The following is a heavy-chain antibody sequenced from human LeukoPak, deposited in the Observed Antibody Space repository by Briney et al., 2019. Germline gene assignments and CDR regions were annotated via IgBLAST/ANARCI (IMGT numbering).Heavy chain of an antibody. CDR2: ISYDGSNK. CDR3: AKDISFDGSGSYPDY. J-gene: IGHJ4*02. D-gene: IGHD3-10*01. Sequence: GGSLRLSCAASGFTFSSYGMHWVRQAPGKGLEWVAVISYDGSNKYYADSVKGRFTIPRDNSKNTLYLQMNSLRAEDTAVYYCAKDISFDGSGSYPDYWGRGTLVTVSS. V-gene: IGHV3-30*18. CDR1: GFTFSSYG.